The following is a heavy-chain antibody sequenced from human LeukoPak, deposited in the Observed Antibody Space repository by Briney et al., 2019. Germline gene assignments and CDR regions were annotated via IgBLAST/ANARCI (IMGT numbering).Heavy chain of an antibody. CDR3: ARDSSRLLWFGELLYGTYYFDY. D-gene: IGHD3-10*01. Sequence: GGSLRLSCAASGFTFDDYGMSWVRQAPGKGLEWVSGINWNGGSTGYADSVKGRFTISRGNAKNSLYLQMNSLRAEDTALYYCARDSSRLLWFGELLYGTYYFDYWGQGTLVTVSS. V-gene: IGHV3-20*04. CDR2: INWNGGST. CDR1: GFTFDDYG. J-gene: IGHJ4*02.